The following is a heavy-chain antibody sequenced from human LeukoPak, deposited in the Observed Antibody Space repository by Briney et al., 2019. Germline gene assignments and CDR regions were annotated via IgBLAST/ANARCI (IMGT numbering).Heavy chain of an antibody. V-gene: IGHV4-38-2*02. CDR2: IYHGGST. CDR1: GYSISSGYY. J-gene: IGHJ4*02. D-gene: IGHD2-21*02. Sequence: PSETLSLTCTVSGYSISSGYYWGWIRQSPGKGLEWIGIIYHGGSTYYNPSLRSRVIVSVDTSKNHFSLKMSSVTAADTAVYYCARDLASCAGDCYSGGFDYWGQGALVTVSS. CDR3: ARDLASCAGDCYSGGFDY.